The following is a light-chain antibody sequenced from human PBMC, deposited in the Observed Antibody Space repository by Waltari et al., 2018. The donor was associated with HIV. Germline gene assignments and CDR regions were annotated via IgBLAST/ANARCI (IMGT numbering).Light chain of an antibody. Sequence: QSVLTQPPSASGTPGQRVTISCSGSSSNIGSNTVNWYQQLPGTAPKLLIYSNNRRPSGVPDRFSGSKSGTSASLAISGLQSEDEADYYCAAWDDSLNGPFFGGGTKLTVL. V-gene: IGLV1-44*01. J-gene: IGLJ2*01. CDR2: SNN. CDR1: SSNIGSNT. CDR3: AAWDDSLNGPF.